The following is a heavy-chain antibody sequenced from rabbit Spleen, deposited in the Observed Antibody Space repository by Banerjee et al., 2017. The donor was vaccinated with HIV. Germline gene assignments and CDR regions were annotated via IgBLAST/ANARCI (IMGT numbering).Heavy chain of an antibody. Sequence: LEESGGGLVKPGGTLTLTCTVSGFSFSSNWICWVRQAPGKGLEWIACIDTSDGDTDYANWPKGRFTISKASSTTVTLKMTSLTAADTATYFCARNYVNAFDPGGRGTLVTV. CDR1: GFSFSSNW. D-gene: IGHD1-1*01. CDR3: ARNYVNAFDP. V-gene: IGHV1S45*01. J-gene: IGHJ2*01. CDR2: IDTSDGDT.